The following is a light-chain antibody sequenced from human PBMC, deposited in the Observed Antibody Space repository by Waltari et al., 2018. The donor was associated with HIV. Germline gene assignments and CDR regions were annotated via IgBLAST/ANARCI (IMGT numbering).Light chain of an antibody. CDR3: FSYADDYTLV. J-gene: IGLJ2*01. CDR1: SSDVGGFDY. V-gene: IGLV2-11*01. Sequence: QSALTQPRSVSGSPGQSVFISCTGTSSDVGGFDYVSWYQQTPGKVPKLIIYDVTKRPSGVPDRFSGSKSGNTASLTISGLQADDEAFYYCFSYADDYTLVFGGGTQLTVL. CDR2: DVT.